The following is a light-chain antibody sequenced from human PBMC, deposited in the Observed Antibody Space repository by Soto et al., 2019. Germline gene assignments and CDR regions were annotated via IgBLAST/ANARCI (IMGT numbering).Light chain of an antibody. CDR3: AAWDDSLSGPWV. Sequence: QSVLTQPPSASGTPGQRVTISCSGSSSNIGSNCVYWHQQLPGTAPKLLIYRNNQRPSGVPDRFSGSKSGTSASLAISGLRSEDEADYYCAAWDDSLSGPWVFGGGTKVTVL. J-gene: IGLJ3*02. V-gene: IGLV1-47*01. CDR2: RNN. CDR1: SSNIGSNC.